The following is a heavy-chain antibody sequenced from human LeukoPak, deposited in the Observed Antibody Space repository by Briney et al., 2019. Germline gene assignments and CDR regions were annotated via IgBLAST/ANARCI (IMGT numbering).Heavy chain of an antibody. CDR1: VFLLSSSGLR. CDR3: AHWESGYFHL. J-gene: IGHJ2*01. CDR2: IYWDDNK. D-gene: IGHD1-26*01. V-gene: IGHV2-5*02. Sequence: SRPTLVKPTQTLTLTSTVCVFLLSSSGLRVGWIRQPPGSAREWFALIYWDDNKRYSPSLKNTLTINKANSKHQLVLKITNLDPVDTATYSCAHWESGYFHLWGRGTLVTVSS.